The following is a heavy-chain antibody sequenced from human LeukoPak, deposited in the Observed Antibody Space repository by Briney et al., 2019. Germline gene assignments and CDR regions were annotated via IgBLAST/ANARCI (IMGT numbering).Heavy chain of an antibody. D-gene: IGHD2-21*01. CDR1: GYTFTGYY. CDR3: ARDPGGDIYFDY. Sequence: GASVKVSCKASGYTFTGYYMHWVRQAPGQGLEWMGRIIPIFGTANYAQKFQGRVTITTDESTSTAYMELSSLRSEDTAVYYCARDPGGDIYFDYWGQGTLVTVSS. V-gene: IGHV1-69*05. J-gene: IGHJ4*02. CDR2: IIPIFGTA.